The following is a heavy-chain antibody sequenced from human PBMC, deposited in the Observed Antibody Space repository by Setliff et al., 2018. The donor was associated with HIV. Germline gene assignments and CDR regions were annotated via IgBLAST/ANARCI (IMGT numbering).Heavy chain of an antibody. CDR2: INGGTTT. V-gene: IGHV3-66*01. D-gene: IGHD6-19*01. Sequence: GSLRLSCVASGITVSGIYMTWVRQAPGKGLEWVPVINGGTTTYYADSVKGRVTISRDNSKNTLYLQMNSLRAEDTAVYYCAREKDSSGWYLNWFDPWGQGTLVTVSS. CDR3: AREKDSSGWYLNWFDP. J-gene: IGHJ5*02. CDR1: GITVSGIY.